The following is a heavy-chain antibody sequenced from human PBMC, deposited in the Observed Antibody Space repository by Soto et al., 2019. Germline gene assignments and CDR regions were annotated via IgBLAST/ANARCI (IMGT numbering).Heavy chain of an antibody. D-gene: IGHD2-2*01. CDR1: GFTFTTYA. CDR3: AKDWYADS. J-gene: IGHJ4*02. CDR2: INTAGTT. Sequence: EVQLLESGGGLVQPGGSLRLSCAASGFTFTTYAMTWVRQAPGKGLEWLSAINTAGTTYYADSVKGRFTISRDNAKNTLYLQMNGLRVEDTAVYYCAKDWYADSWGQGTLVTVSS. V-gene: IGHV3-23*01.